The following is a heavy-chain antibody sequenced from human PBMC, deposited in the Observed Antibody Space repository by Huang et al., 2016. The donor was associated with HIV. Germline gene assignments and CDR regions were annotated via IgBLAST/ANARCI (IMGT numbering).Heavy chain of an antibody. J-gene: IGHJ4*02. CDR3: ARDRNTRQDFGAWSSDHIGGY. V-gene: IGHV1-18*01. Sequence: QVQLVHSGAEVKKPGASVKVSCKASGYTFTSYGISWVRQTPGQGLEWMVWSSASHCTTNPDQKLLGRVTMTTDTSTSTAYMELRSLGSDDAAVYFCARDRNTRQDFGAWSSDHIGGYWGQGTLVTVSS. D-gene: IGHD2-2*01. CDR2: SSASHCTT. CDR1: GYTFTSYG.